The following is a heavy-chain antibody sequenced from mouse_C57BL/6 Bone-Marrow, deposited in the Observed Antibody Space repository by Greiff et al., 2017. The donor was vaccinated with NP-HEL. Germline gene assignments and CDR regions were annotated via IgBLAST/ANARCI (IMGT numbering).Heavy chain of an antibody. J-gene: IGHJ2*01. CDR2: IYPRSGNT. D-gene: IGHD1-1*01. V-gene: IGHV1-81*01. CDR3: ARGTTVVATRDYYFDY. Sequence: QVQLQQSGAELARPGASVKLSGKASGYTFTSYGISWVKQRTGQGLEWIGEIYPRSGNTYYNEKFKGKATLTADKSSSTAYMELRSLTSEDSAVYFCARGTTVVATRDYYFDYWGQGTTLTVSS. CDR1: GYTFTSYG.